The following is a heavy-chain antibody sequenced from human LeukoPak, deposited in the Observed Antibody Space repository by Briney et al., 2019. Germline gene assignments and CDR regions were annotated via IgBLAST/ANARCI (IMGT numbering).Heavy chain of an antibody. CDR3: ARVVDIVVVPAAGAYYYYMDV. J-gene: IGHJ6*03. CDR1: GGTFRSYT. V-gene: IGHV1-69*02. D-gene: IGHD2-2*03. Sequence: SVKVSCKASGGTFRSYTISWVRQAPGQGLEWMGRIIPILGIANYAQKFQGRVTITADKSTSTAYMELSSLRSEDTAVYYCARVVDIVVVPAAGAYYYYMDVWGKGTTVTVSS. CDR2: IIPILGIA.